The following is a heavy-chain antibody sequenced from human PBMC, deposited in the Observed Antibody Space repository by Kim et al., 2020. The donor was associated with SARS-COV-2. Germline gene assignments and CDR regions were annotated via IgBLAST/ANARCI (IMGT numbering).Heavy chain of an antibody. V-gene: IGHV3-30*18. CDR1: GFTFSSYA. J-gene: IGHJ2*01. Sequence: GGSLRLSCTTSGFTFSSYAMHWVRQAPGKGLEWVAVMSDDERNEYYADSVKGRFTISRDDSKNTLFLQMKSLRPEDAAIYYCAKDRGR. CDR3: AKD. CDR2: MSDDERNE.